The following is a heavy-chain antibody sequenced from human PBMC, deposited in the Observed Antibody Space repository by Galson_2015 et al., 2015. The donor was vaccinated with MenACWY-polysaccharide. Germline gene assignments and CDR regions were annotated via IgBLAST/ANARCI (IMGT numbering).Heavy chain of an antibody. J-gene: IGHJ3*02. D-gene: IGHD3-10*01. CDR3: ARVGSRFVFHAFDT. CDR1: GIRFSGSG. Sequence: SLRLSCAASGIRFSGSGMHWVRQAPGKGLEWVAVIQYDGTNKVYADSVKGRFTISRDNSRNTLYLEMNSLRAEDTAVYYCARVGSRFVFHAFDTWGQGTMVTVSS. CDR2: IQYDGTNK. V-gene: IGHV3-33*01.